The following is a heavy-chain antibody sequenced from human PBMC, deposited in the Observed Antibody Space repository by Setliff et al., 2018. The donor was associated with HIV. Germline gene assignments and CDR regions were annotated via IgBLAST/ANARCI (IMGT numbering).Heavy chain of an antibody. CDR1: GGSFSGYY. V-gene: IGHV4-59*01. J-gene: IGHJ6*02. D-gene: IGHD3-10*01. Sequence: PSETLSLTCAVYGGSFSGYYWSWIRQPPGKGLEWIGYSYHTGNTHYNPSLESRVSISVDTSKNQFSLKLTSVTAADTAVYYCARVEAKIRGATYGMDVWGQGTTVTVSS. CDR3: ARVEAKIRGATYGMDV. CDR2: SYHTGNT.